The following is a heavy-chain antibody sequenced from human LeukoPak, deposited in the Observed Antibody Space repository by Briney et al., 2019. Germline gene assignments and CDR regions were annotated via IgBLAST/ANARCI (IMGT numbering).Heavy chain of an antibody. Sequence: PGGSLRLSCAASGFTFNNYWFHWVRQAPGEGLVWVSRTNEHGTIINYADSVKGRFTISRDNAKNTLYLQMNSLRTEDSALYYCVVDLSGSADYWGQGTLVTVSS. D-gene: IGHD3-10*01. CDR1: GFTFNNYW. V-gene: IGHV3-74*01. CDR2: TNEHGTII. CDR3: VVDLSGSADY. J-gene: IGHJ4*02.